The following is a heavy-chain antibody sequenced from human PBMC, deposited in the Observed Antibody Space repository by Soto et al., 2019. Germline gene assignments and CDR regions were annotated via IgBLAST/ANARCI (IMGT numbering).Heavy chain of an antibody. CDR3: AKDRHYGSGSYSFDY. CDR1: GFTFDDYA. V-gene: IGHV3-9*01. D-gene: IGHD3-10*01. J-gene: IGHJ4*02. Sequence: EVQLVESGGGLVQPGRSLRLSCAASGFTFDDYAMHWVRQAPGKGLQWVSGVSWNSVGLNYAYSVKGRFNISRDNAKNSLYLHMNSLRPEDTALYYCAKDRHYGSGSYSFDYWGQGILVTVSS. CDR2: VSWNSVGL.